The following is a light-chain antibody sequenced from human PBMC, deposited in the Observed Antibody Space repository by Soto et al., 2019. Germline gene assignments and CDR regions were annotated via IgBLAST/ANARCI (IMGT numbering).Light chain of an antibody. CDR2: DNS. Sequence: QSVLTQPPSVSAAPGQKVTISCSGSSSNIGTNYVSWYQQLPGRAPKLVIFDNSKRPSGIPDRFSGSKSGSSATLGVTGLQTGDEADYFCFSFTTDWTHVFGTGTKVTVL. CDR1: SSNIGTNY. CDR3: FSFTTDWTHV. V-gene: IGLV1-51*01. J-gene: IGLJ1*01.